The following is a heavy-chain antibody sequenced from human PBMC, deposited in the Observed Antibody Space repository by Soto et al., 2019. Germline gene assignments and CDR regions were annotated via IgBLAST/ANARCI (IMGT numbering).Heavy chain of an antibody. V-gene: IGHV3-23*01. CDR3: GTLIAAAGTNGLGDYY. CDR1: GFTFSSYA. CDR2: ISGSGGST. D-gene: IGHD6-13*01. Sequence: GGSLRLSCAASGFTFSSYAMSWVRQAPGKGLEWVSAISGSGGSTYYADSVKGRFTISRDNSKNTLYLQMNSLRAEDTAVYYCGTLIAAAGTNGLGDYYWGQGTLVTVSS. J-gene: IGHJ4*02.